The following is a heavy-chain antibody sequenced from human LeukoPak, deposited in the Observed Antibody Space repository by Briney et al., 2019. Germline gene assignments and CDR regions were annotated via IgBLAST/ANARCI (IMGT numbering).Heavy chain of an antibody. D-gene: IGHD1-26*01. CDR1: GFTFSSYA. V-gene: IGHV3-23*01. J-gene: IGHJ1*01. Sequence: GGSLRLSCAASGFTFSSYAMSWVRQAPGKGLEWVSAISGSGGSTYYADSVKGRFTISRDNSKNTLYLQMKSLTAKDMSVYDSAEGLGGSYGNFQLWRQGTLVTVSA. CDR3: AEGLGGSYGNFQL. CDR2: ISGSGGST.